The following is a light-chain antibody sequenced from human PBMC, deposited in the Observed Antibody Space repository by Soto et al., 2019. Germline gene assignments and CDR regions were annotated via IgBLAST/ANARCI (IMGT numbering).Light chain of an antibody. J-gene: IGKJ5*01. CDR1: QSVSSN. CDR3: QQYDNKPPIT. V-gene: IGKV3-15*01. CDR2: STS. Sequence: EIVMTQSPATLSVSPGERATLSCRASQSVSSNLAWYQQKPGQAPRLLIYSTSTRATGIPDRFSGSGSGTEFTLTISSLQSEEFAVYHCQQYDNKPPITFGQGTRLEIK.